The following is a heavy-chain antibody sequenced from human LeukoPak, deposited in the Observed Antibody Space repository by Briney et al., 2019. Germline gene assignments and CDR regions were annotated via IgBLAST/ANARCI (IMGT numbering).Heavy chain of an antibody. CDR2: INGNGGGS. V-gene: IGHV3-23*01. J-gene: IGHJ5*02. D-gene: IGHD1-26*01. CDR3: ARDYGGSYGPVWFDP. Sequence: PGGSLRLSCAASGFTFSDHAMSWVRQAPAKGLEWVSSINGNGGGSYYIDSVKGRFTVSRDNAKNSLYLQMNSLRAEDTAVYYCARDYGGSYGPVWFDPWGQGTLVTVSS. CDR1: GFTFSDHA.